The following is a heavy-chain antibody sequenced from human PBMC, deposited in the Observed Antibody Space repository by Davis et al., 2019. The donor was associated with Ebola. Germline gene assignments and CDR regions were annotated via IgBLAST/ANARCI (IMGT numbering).Heavy chain of an antibody. D-gene: IGHD3-10*01. CDR2: IYYTGNA. J-gene: IGHJ4*02. CDR1: GVSISRHY. CDR3: SERGSSV. V-gene: IGHV4-59*03. Sequence: PSETLSLTCTVSGVSISRHYWSWIRQPPGKRLGWIGSIYYTGNAYYNSSLASRATISVDTSKNQFSLKLTSVTAADTAMYYCSERGSSVWGQGTLVTVSS.